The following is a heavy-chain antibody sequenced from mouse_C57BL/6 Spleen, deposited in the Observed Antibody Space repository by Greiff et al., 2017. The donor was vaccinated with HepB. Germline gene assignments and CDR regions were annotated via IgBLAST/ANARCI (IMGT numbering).Heavy chain of an antibody. Sequence: EVKVEESGGGLVKPGGSLKLSCAASGFTFSSYAMSWVRQTPEKRLEWVATISDGGSYTYYPDNVKGRFTISRDNAKNNLYLQMSHLKSEDTAMYYCARGDYGSGFAYWGQGTLVTVSA. CDR1: GFTFSSYA. CDR3: ARGDYGSGFAY. V-gene: IGHV5-4*03. J-gene: IGHJ3*01. D-gene: IGHD1-1*01. CDR2: ISDGGSYT.